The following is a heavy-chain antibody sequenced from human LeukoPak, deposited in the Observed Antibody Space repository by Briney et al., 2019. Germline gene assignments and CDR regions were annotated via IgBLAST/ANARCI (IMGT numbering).Heavy chain of an antibody. CDR1: GGSISSSSYY. CDR2: IYYSGST. V-gene: IGHV4-39*07. Sequence: KPSETLSLTCTVSGGSISSSSYYWGWIRQPPGKGLEWIGSIYYSGSTYYNPSLKSRVTISVDTSKNQFSLKLSSVTAADTAVYYCARDLTTVTTGYYYYYMDVWGKGTTVTVSS. J-gene: IGHJ6*03. D-gene: IGHD4-17*01. CDR3: ARDLTTVTTGYYYYYMDV.